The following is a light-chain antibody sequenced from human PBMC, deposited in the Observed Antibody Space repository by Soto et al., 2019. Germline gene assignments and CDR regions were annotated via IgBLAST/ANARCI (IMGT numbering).Light chain of an antibody. J-gene: IGKJ2*01. CDR3: QQYNNWPPYT. Sequence: EIVMTQSPGTLSVSPGERATLSCRASQSVYMNLAWYQQKPGQPPRLLNDGASTRATGIPDRFSGSGSWTEFKSTISSQQAVDVAVYCCQQYNNWPPYTFGQGTKLEIK. V-gene: IGKV3-15*01. CDR2: GAS. CDR1: QSVYMN.